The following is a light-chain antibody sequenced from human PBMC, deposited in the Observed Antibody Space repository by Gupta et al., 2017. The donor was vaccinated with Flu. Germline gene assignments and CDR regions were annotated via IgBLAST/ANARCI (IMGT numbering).Light chain of an antibody. CDR3: QHYQYSRS. CDR1: QSVRRY. J-gene: IGKJ1*01. CDR2: ETS. Sequence: DTQMTQSPSTLSASVGDRVTITCRASQSVRRYLAWYQQKPGNGPKLRVYETSHLQRGVPSRFSGSGSGTEFTLTISSLQPDDFATYYCQHYQYSRSFGQGTKVEI. V-gene: IGKV1-5*03.